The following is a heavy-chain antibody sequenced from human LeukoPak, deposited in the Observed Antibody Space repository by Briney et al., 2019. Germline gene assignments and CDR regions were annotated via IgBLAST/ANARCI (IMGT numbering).Heavy chain of an antibody. Sequence: GASVKVSCKASGGTFSSYAISWVRQAPGQGLEWMGWMNPNSGNTGYAQKFQGRVTITRNTSISTAYMELSSLRSEDTAVYYCARSHNRYYYDSSGFDYWGQGTLVTVSS. D-gene: IGHD3-22*01. V-gene: IGHV1-8*03. CDR3: ARSHNRYYYDSSGFDY. J-gene: IGHJ4*02. CDR1: GGTFSSYA. CDR2: MNPNSGNT.